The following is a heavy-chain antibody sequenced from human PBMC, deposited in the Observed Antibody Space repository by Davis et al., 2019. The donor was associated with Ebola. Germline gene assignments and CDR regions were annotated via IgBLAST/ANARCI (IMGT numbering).Heavy chain of an antibody. D-gene: IGHD3-9*01. J-gene: IGHJ3*02. V-gene: IGHV1-18*04. CDR1: GYTFTSYG. Sequence: ASVKVSCKASGYTFTSYGISWVRQAPGQGLEWMGWFNPYKGNTDYAQKFQGRVTMTTDTSTSTAYMELRSLRSADTAVYYCARDPRASYGDFDWIMRPDDAFDIWGQGTMVTVSS. CDR2: FNPYKGNT. CDR3: ARDPRASYGDFDWIMRPDDAFDI.